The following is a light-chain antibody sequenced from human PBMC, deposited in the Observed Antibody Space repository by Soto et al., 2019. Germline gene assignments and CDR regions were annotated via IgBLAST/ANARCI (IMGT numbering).Light chain of an antibody. J-gene: IGKJ3*01. V-gene: IGKV3-20*01. CDR2: AAS. CDR3: QQYGSSPGFT. Sequence: IVLTQAPGTLSLSPGERASLSCRASQSVSANSLAGYQQKPGQAPRLLIYAASSRATGIPDRFSGSGSGTDFTLSISRVETEDFAVYYCQQYGSSPGFTFGPGTKVDIK. CDR1: QSVSANS.